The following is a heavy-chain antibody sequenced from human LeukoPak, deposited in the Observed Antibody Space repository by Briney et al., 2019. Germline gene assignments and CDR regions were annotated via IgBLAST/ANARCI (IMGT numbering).Heavy chain of an antibody. V-gene: IGHV1-69*04. CDR3: ASPLNPPGIAVALHAEYFQH. Sequence: PGASVKVSCKASGGTFSSYAISWVRQAPGQGLEWMGRIIPILGTANYAQKFQGRVTITADKSTSTAYMELSSLRSEDTAVYYCASPLNPPGIAVALHAEYFQHWGQGTLVTVSS. J-gene: IGHJ1*01. CDR1: GGTFSSYA. CDR2: IIPILGTA. D-gene: IGHD6-19*01.